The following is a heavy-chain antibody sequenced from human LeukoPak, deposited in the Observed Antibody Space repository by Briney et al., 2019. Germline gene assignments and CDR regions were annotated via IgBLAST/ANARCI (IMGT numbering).Heavy chain of an antibody. CDR3: ARDLAPPTYYDILTGYWKYSSGWYYIDY. Sequence: ASVKVSCKASGYTFTSYGISWVRQAPGQGLEWMGWVSAYNGNTNYAQKLQGRVTMTTDTSTSTAYMELRSLRSDDTAVCYCARDLAPPTYYDILTGYWKYSSGWYYIDYWGQGTLVTVSS. V-gene: IGHV1-18*01. CDR1: GYTFTSYG. CDR2: VSAYNGNT. J-gene: IGHJ4*02. D-gene: IGHD3-9*01.